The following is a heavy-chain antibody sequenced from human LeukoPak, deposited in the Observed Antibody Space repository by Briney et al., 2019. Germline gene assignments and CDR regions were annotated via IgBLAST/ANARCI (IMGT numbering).Heavy chain of an antibody. D-gene: IGHD1-26*01. CDR1: GFTFSSYG. CDR2: ISYDGSNK. Sequence: GGSLRLSCAASGFTFSSYGMHWVRQAPGKGLEWVAVISYDGSNKYYADSVKGRFTISRDNSKNTLYLQMNSLRAEDTAVYYCASPNSGSYLTFDYWGQGTLVTVSS. V-gene: IGHV3-30*03. J-gene: IGHJ4*02. CDR3: ASPNSGSYLTFDY.